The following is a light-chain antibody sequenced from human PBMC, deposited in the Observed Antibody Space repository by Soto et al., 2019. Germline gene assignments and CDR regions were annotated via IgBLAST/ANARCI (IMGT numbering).Light chain of an antibody. J-gene: IGLJ1*01. CDR1: SSDVGGYDY. CDR2: DVS. V-gene: IGLV2-14*03. CDR3: SSYTSSSPLGV. Sequence: QSALTQPASVSGSPGQSITISCTGTSSDVGGYDYVSWYQQHPGKAPKRIIFDVSDRPFGVSDRFSGSKSDNTASLAISGLQAEDEADYYCSSYTSSSPLGVFGTGTKLTVL.